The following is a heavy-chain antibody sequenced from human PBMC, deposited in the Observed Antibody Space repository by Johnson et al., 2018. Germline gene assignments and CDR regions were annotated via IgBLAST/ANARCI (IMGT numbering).Heavy chain of an antibody. D-gene: IGHD3-16*01. Sequence: VQLQESGGGLVQPGGSLRLSCAASGFTFSSYWMHWVRQAPGKGLVWVSRINSDGSSTSYADSVKGRFTISRDNAKNTLYLQMNSLRAEDTAVYYCASLGYYYYMDVWGKGTTVTVSS. V-gene: IGHV3-74*01. CDR2: INSDGSST. CDR3: ASLGYYYYMDV. J-gene: IGHJ6*03. CDR1: GFTFSSYW.